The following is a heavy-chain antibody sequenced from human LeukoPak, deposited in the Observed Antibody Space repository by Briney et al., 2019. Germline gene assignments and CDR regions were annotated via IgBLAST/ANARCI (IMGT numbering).Heavy chain of an antibody. Sequence: GGSLRLSCAASGFTFSSYWMHWVRQAPGKGLEWVSSISSSSSYIYYADSVKGRFTISRDNAKNSLYLQMNSLRAEDTAVYYCASFIVGATDYWGQGTLVTVSS. J-gene: IGHJ4*02. CDR3: ASFIVGATDY. CDR1: GFTFSSYW. CDR2: ISSSSSYI. D-gene: IGHD1-26*01. V-gene: IGHV3-21*01.